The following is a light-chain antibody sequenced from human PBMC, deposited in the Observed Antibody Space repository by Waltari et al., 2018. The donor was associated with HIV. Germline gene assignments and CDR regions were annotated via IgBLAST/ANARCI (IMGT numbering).Light chain of an antibody. V-gene: IGLV2-23*02. Sequence: QSALTQPASVSGSPGQRITLSCSGTWSVFGRYALVPCYQHFPGKAPKRILYDVNERPSGVSPRYSGSKSGNTASLVISGLQSEDEADYYCCSYAGSGTFVVFGGGTRLTV. CDR1: WSVFGRYAL. CDR3: CSYAGSGTFVV. J-gene: IGLJ3*02. CDR2: DVN.